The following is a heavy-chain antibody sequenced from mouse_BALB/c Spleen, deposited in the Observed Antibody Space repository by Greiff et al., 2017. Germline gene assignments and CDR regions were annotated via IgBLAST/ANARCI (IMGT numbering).Heavy chain of an antibody. CDR1: GYTFTSYW. V-gene: IGHV1-69*02. J-gene: IGHJ2*01. CDR2: IYPSDSYT. CDR3: TRKGYDGYYYFDD. D-gene: IGHD2-3*01. Sequence: QVQLQQPGAELVRPGASVKLSCKASGYTFTSYWINWVKQRPGQGLEWIGNIYPSDSYTNYNQKFKDKATLTVDKSSSTAYMKLSSPTSEDSAVYYCTRKGYDGYYYFDDWGQGTTLTVSS.